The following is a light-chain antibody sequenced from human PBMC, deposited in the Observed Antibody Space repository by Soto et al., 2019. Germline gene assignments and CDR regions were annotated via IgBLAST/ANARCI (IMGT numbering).Light chain of an antibody. V-gene: IGKV3-20*01. CDR3: QQYGTSPSWT. CDR1: QRVTGGY. Sequence: VLTQSPGTLSLSPGKRATLSCRATQRVTGGYLAWYQQKPGQAPRLLIYGAYARATDIPERFSGSGSGTDFTLTISRLEPEDFAVYYCQQYGTSPSWTFGQGTKVEVK. J-gene: IGKJ1*01. CDR2: GAY.